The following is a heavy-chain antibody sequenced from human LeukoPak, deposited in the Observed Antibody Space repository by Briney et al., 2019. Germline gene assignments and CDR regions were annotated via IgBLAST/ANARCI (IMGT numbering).Heavy chain of an antibody. Sequence: GGSLRLSCAASGFTFSSYSMNWVCQAPGKGLEWVSYISSSSSTIYYADSVKGRFTISRDNAKNSLYLQMNSLRAEDTAVYYCARQAGGYWPSPVDYWGQGTLVTVSS. J-gene: IGHJ4*02. V-gene: IGHV3-48*04. CDR1: GFTFSSYS. D-gene: IGHD2-15*01. CDR2: ISSSSSTI. CDR3: ARQAGGYWPSPVDY.